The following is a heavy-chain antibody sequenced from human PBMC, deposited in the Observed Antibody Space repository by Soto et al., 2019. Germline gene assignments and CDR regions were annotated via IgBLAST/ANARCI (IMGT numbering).Heavy chain of an antibody. CDR2: IYYSGST. D-gene: IGHD2-15*01. J-gene: IGHJ4*02. V-gene: IGHV4-59*01. Sequence: SETLSLTCTVSGGSISSYYWSWIRQPPGKGLEWIGYIYYSGSTNYNPSLKSRVTISVDTSKNQFSLKLSSVTAADTAVYYCARVPRYCSGGSCPRHFDYWGQGTLVTVSS. CDR3: ARVPRYCSGGSCPRHFDY. CDR1: GGSISSYY.